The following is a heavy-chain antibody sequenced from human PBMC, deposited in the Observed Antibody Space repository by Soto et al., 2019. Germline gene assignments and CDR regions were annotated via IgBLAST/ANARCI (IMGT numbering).Heavy chain of an antibody. D-gene: IGHD3-16*02. Sequence: SETLSLTCTVSGGSISSYYWSWIRQPPGKGLEWIGYIYYSGSTNYNPSLKSRATISVDTSKNQFSLKLSSVTAADTAVYYCARGRLRLGELSVYYFDYWGQGTLVTVSS. CDR3: ARGRLRLGELSVYYFDY. CDR2: IYYSGST. J-gene: IGHJ4*02. CDR1: GGSISSYY. V-gene: IGHV4-59*01.